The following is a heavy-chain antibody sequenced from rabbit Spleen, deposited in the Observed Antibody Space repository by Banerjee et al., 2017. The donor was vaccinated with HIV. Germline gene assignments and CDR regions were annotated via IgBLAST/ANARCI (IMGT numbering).Heavy chain of an antibody. Sequence: QSLEESGGDLVKPGASLTLTCSASGVSFSSNYYMCWVRQAPGKGLEWIACIETGSSGFTYFASWAKGRFTCSKTSSTTVTLQMTSLTAADTATYFCARSPYGGNLYAWDLWGPGTLVTV. CDR1: GVSFSSNYY. CDR3: ARSPYGGNLYAWDL. CDR2: IETGSSGFT. D-gene: IGHD4-2*01. V-gene: IGHV1S40*01. J-gene: IGHJ4*01.